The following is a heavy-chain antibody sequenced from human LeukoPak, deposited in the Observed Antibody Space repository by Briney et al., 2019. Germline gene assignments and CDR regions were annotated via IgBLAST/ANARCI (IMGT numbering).Heavy chain of an antibody. J-gene: IGHJ5*01. CDR1: GYTFTEYY. V-gene: IGHV1-2*02. D-gene: IGHD6-13*01. Sequence: DSVKVSCKASGYTFTEYYIHWLRQAPGQGLEWMGWVAPSTGKIHYAQNFQGRVTMSRDTSISTAYMQLGRLKSDDTAVYYCARDIAPSGSWWFDSWGQGTLVTVSS. CDR2: VAPSTGKI. CDR3: ARDIAPSGSWWFDS.